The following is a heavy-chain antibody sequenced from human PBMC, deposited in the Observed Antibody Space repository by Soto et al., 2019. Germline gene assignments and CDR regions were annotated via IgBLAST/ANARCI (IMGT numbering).Heavy chain of an antibody. Sequence: GGSLRLSCAASGFTFSSYAMYWVRQAPGRGLEWVSAVSGSGGSTYYADSVKGRFTISRDNAKNSLYLQMNSLRAEDTAVYYCARDGGYSYGPFDYWGQGTLVTVSS. J-gene: IGHJ4*02. CDR1: GFTFSSYA. V-gene: IGHV3-23*01. D-gene: IGHD5-18*01. CDR3: ARDGGYSYGPFDY. CDR2: VSGSGGST.